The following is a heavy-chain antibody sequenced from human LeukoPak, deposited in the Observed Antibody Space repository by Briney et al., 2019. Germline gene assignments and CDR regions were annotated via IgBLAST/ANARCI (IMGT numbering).Heavy chain of an antibody. Sequence: GGSLRLSCAASGFSFGNHAMIWVRQAAGKGLEWVSVVSGSGDTTYYADSVKGRFTMSRDNGNNSVYLQINSPRAEDTAVYFCARDREKFGSVDVFEIWGQGTTVTVSS. V-gene: IGHV3-23*01. J-gene: IGHJ3*02. CDR1: GFSFGNHA. D-gene: IGHD3-10*01. CDR3: ARDREKFGSVDVFEI. CDR2: VSGSGDTT.